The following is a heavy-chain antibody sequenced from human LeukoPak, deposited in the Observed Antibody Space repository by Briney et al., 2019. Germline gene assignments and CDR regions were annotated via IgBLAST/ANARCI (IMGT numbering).Heavy chain of an antibody. V-gene: IGHV3-21*01. CDR3: ARGAIGGRDY. CDR1: GFTFSSYS. D-gene: IGHD2-15*01. J-gene: IGHJ4*02. CDR2: ISSSSSYI. Sequence: GGSLRLSCAASGFTFSSYSINWVRQAPGKGLEWVSSISSSSSYIYYADSVKGRFTISRDNAKNSLYLQMNSLRAEDTAVYYCARGAIGGRDYWGQGTLVTVSS.